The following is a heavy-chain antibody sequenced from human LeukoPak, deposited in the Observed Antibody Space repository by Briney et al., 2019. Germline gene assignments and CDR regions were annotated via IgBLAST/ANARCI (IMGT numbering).Heavy chain of an antibody. Sequence: PGGSLRLSCAASGFTFSSYWMHWVRQAPGKGPVWVSRINSDGSSTGYADSVKGRFTISRDNAKNSLYLQMNSLRAEDTAVYYCAELGITMIGGVWGKGTTVTISS. CDR2: INSDGSST. D-gene: IGHD3-10*02. CDR1: GFTFSSYW. J-gene: IGHJ6*04. CDR3: AELGITMIGGV. V-gene: IGHV3-74*01.